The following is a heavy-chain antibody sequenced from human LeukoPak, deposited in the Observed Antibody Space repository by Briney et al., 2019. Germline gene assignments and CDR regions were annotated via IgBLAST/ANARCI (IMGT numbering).Heavy chain of an antibody. Sequence: PSETLSLTCTDPGGSISSYYWSWVRQPAGEGLEWIGRIYTSGSTNHNPSLKSRVTMSVATSKNQFSLKLSSVTAADTAVDYCARDSPQYCSSSSCYWSPFDYWGQGTLATVSS. CDR1: GGSISSYY. V-gene: IGHV4-4*07. CDR2: IYTSGST. D-gene: IGHD2-2*01. CDR3: ARDSPQYCSSSSCYWSPFDY. J-gene: IGHJ4*02.